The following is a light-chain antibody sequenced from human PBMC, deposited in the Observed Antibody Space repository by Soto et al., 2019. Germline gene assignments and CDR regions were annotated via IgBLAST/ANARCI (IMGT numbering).Light chain of an antibody. CDR3: SSYSRTNTLV. V-gene: IGLV2-14*01. CDR1: SSDVGDYPY. CDR2: EVT. J-gene: IGLJ6*01. Sequence: QSVLTQPASVSGSPGQSITISCTGTSSDVGDYPYVSWYQQHPGKVPKLIIYEVTNRPSGVSGRFSGSKSENTASLTISGLQAEDEADYYCSSYSRTNTLVFGSGTKRPS.